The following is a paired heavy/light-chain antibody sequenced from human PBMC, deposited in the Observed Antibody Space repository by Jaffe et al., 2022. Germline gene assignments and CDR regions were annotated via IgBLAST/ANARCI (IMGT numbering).Light chain of an antibody. CDR1: SNDVGYYNL. V-gene: IGLV2-23*02. CDR3: CSYAGSLFLI. CDR2: EVT. J-gene: IGLJ2*01. Sequence: QSALTQPASVSGSPGQSITISCTGTSNDVGYYNLVSWYQQYPGKAPKLIIYEVTKRPSGVSNRFSGSKSGNTASLTISGLQAEDDADYYCCSYAGSLFLIFGGGTKLTVL.
Heavy chain of an antibody. V-gene: IGHV3-53*02. J-gene: IGHJ4*02. D-gene: IGHD2-15*01. CDR1: EFTVSSSY. Sequence: EVRLVETGGGLIQPGGSLRLSCTASEFTVSSSYMNWVRQVPGKGLEWVSIIYSSGTTYYADSVKGRFSISRDNPHNALYLQMNNLRAEDTAMYYCARAPSYCSGGNCYSTLESWGQGTLVTVSS. CDR3: ARAPSYCSGGNCYSTLES. CDR2: IYSSGTT.